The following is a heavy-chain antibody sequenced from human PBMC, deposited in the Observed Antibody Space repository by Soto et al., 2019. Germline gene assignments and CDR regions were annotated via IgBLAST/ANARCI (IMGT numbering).Heavy chain of an antibody. CDR3: ARVGPYYYGSGSPRRFDP. CDR2: MNPNSGNT. J-gene: IGHJ5*02. D-gene: IGHD3-10*01. V-gene: IGHV1-8*01. CDR1: GYTFTSYD. Sequence: QVQLVQSGAEVKKPGASVKVSCKASGYTFTSYDINWVRQATGQGLEWMGWMNPNSGNTGYAQKFQGRVTMTRNTSISTAYMELSSLRSEDTAVYYCARVGPYYYGSGSPRRFDPCGQGTLVTVSS.